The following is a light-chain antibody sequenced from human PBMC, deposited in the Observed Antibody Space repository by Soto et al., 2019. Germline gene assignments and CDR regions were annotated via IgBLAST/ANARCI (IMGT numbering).Light chain of an antibody. CDR3: QSYHSSYPYV. Sequence: NFMLTQPHSVSESPGKTVTISCTRSGGSIASGYVQWYRQRPGSAPTTVIYEDNQRPSGVPDRFSGSIDSSSNSASLTISGLQTEDEAVYYCQSYHSSYPYVFGTGTKLTVL. J-gene: IGLJ1*01. CDR1: GGSIASGY. V-gene: IGLV6-57*03. CDR2: EDN.